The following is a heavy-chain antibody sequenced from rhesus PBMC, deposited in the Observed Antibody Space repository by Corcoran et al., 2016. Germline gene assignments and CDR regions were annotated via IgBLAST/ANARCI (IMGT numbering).Heavy chain of an antibody. J-gene: IGHJ4*01. V-gene: IGHV4S11*01. Sequence: QVQLQESGPGLVKPLETLSLTCAVSGGSISSNSWSWIRQAPGKGLEWIGYFYGSGSTAHYNPSLKSRVTLSVDTSKSQLFLKLSSVTAADTAMYYCTRHPSGYSNFDYWGQGVLVTVSS. CDR1: GGSISSNS. CDR3: TRHPSGYSNFDY. D-gene: IGHD1-1*01. CDR2: FYGSGSTA.